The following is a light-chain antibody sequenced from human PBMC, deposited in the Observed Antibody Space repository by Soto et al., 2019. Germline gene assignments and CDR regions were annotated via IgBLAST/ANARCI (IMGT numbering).Light chain of an antibody. CDR3: QQRRSWPSTIA. CDR1: QSVSSY. V-gene: IGKV3-11*01. J-gene: IGKJ5*01. Sequence: EIVLTQSPATLSLSPGARAPLSCRARQSVSSYLAWYPQHPGQATQLLIYTASNRAAGVPARFSGSGSGTDFTLTISSLEPEDFAVYYCQQRRSWPSTIAFGQGTRLEIK. CDR2: TAS.